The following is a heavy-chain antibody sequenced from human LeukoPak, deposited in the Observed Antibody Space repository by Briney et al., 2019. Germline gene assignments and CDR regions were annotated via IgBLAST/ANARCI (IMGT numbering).Heavy chain of an antibody. D-gene: IGHD2-15*01. CDR1: GFTFSSYR. V-gene: IGHV3-21*04. CDR2: ISSSSSYI. Sequence: GGSLRLSCAASGFTFSSYRMNWVRQAPGKGLEWVSSISSSSSYIYYADSVKGRFTISRDNAKNSLFLHTNSLRAEDTAVYYCAKAPVTTCSGAYCYPFDYWSQGTLVTVSS. CDR3: AKAPVTTCSGAYCYPFDY. J-gene: IGHJ4*02.